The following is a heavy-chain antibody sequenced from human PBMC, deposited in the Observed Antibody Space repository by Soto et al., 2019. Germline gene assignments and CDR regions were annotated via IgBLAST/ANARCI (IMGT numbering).Heavy chain of an antibody. CDR3: ASLNDDTSGNFDY. Sequence: QVQLVQSGAEVKRPGSSVKVSCKASGDSFSRSTFSWVRQAPGQGLEWMGRFIPMLGIANYAQTFQGRVTITADKSTSTAYMYLSSLRSEDTAVYYCASLNDDTSGNFDYWGQGTLVTVSS. CDR1: GDSFSRST. CDR2: FIPMLGIA. D-gene: IGHD1-1*01. V-gene: IGHV1-69*02. J-gene: IGHJ4*02.